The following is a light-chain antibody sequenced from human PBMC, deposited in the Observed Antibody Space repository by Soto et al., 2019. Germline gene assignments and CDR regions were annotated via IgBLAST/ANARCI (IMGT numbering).Light chain of an antibody. CDR2: DAS. Sequence: DIQMTQSPSSLSASVGDRVTITCQASQDITAYLNWYQQKPGQAPKLLIFDASNLETGVSSRFSGSGSGTDFTFTISSLQPDDIATYFCLQYAGLPYTFGPGTKLEIK. V-gene: IGKV1-33*01. CDR3: LQYAGLPYT. CDR1: QDITAY. J-gene: IGKJ2*01.